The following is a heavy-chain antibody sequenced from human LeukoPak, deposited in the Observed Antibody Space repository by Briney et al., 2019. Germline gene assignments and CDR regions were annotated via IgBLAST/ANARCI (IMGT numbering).Heavy chain of an antibody. Sequence: GASVKVSCKASGYTFTSYDINWVRQATGQGLEWMGWMNPNSGNTGYAQKFQGRVTMTRNTSISTAYMELSSLRSEDTAVYYCARGKTRITIFGVVIYYYGMDVWGQGTTVTVSS. CDR2: MNPNSGNT. V-gene: IGHV1-8*01. D-gene: IGHD3-3*01. CDR3: ARGKTRITIFGVVIYYYGMDV. J-gene: IGHJ6*02. CDR1: GYTFTSYD.